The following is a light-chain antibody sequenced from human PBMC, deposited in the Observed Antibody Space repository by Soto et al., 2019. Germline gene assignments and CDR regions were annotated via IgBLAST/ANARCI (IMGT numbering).Light chain of an antibody. J-gene: IGLJ2*01. CDR1: STNIGANS. Sequence: QSVLTQPPSASGTPGRSVTMSCSGSSTNIGANSVNWYQCLPGAAPKLLIYTNNKRPSGVPDRFFGSTSGSSASLAISGLQSGDEGDYYCAAWDDSLNAVVFGGGTKLTVL. V-gene: IGLV1-44*01. CDR2: TNN. CDR3: AAWDDSLNAVV.